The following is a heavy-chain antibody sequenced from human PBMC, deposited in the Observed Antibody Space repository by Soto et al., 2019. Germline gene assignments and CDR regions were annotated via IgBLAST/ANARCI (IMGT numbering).Heavy chain of an antibody. CDR2: INQDGGQK. CDR3: ATIGYSSSSLDY. J-gene: IGHJ4*02. Sequence: GGSLRLSCAASGFIFRNYWMSWVRQVPGKGLEWLANINQDGGQKYYVDSVKGRFTISRDNARNSLYLQINSLRDEDTAMYYCATIGYSSSSLDYWGLGTLVTVSS. V-gene: IGHV3-7*03. CDR1: GFIFRNYW. D-gene: IGHD6-6*01.